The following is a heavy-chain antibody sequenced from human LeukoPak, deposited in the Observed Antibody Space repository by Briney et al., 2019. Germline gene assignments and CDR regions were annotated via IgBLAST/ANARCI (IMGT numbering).Heavy chain of an antibody. CDR2: ISIISSYT. CDR1: GFTFSDYY. V-gene: IGHV3-11*05. CDR3: AKDPNKIVGAYSS. Sequence: GGSLRLSCAASGFTFSDYYMSWIRQAPGKGLEWVSYISIISSYTNYADSVKGRFTISRDNAKNSLYLQMNSLRAEDTAVYYCAKDPNKIVGAYSSWGQGTLVTVSS. J-gene: IGHJ4*02. D-gene: IGHD1-26*01.